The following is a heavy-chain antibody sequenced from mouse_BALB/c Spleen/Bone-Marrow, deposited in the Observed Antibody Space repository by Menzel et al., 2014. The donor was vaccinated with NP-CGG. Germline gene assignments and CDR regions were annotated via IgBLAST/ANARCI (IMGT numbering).Heavy chain of an antibody. D-gene: IGHD2-2*01. J-gene: IGHJ4*01. CDR3: NRKYYGSMDY. Sequence: EVQLQQSGAELVRSGASVKLSCTASGFNIKDYYMHWVKQRPEQGLEWIGWIDPESGDTEYAPKFQGKATMTADTSSTTASLQISSMTSEDTDVYYYNRKYYGSMDYWGQGTSVTVSS. CDR1: GFNIKDYY. V-gene: IGHV14-4*02. CDR2: IDPESGDT.